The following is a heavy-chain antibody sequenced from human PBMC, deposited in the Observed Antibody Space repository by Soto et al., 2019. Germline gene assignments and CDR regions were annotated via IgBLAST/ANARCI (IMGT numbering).Heavy chain of an antibody. CDR3: AKGRVQNYKYDMDV. J-gene: IGHJ6*02. V-gene: IGHV3-23*01. CDR2: VSDGGST. CDR1: GFTFGSYF. D-gene: IGHD1-1*01. Sequence: EVQLLESGGGLVQPGGSLRLSCAASGFTFGSYFMRWVRPTPGQGLEWVATVSDGGSTYYADSVKGRFTVSRTNSKHMVYLQMNSLRAEDTAVYYCAKGRVQNYKYDMDVGGRGTTVTVSS.